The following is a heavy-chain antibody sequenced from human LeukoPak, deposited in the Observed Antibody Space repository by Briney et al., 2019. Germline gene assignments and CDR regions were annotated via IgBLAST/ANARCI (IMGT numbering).Heavy chain of an antibody. CDR2: INHSGST. CDR1: GGSFSGYY. D-gene: IGHD1-26*01. J-gene: IGHJ5*02. V-gene: IGHV4-34*01. Sequence: SETLSLTCAVYGGSFSGYYWCWIRQPQGKGLEWIGEINHSGSTNYNPSLKSRVTISVDTSKNQFSLKLSSVTAADTAVYYCASKVGTTSDWFDPWGQGTLVTVSS. CDR3: ASKVGTTSDWFDP.